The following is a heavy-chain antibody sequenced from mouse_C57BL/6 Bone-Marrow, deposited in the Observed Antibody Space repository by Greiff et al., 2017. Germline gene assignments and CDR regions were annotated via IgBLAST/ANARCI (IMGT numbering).Heavy chain of an antibody. D-gene: IGHD1-1*01. CDR2: IWSGGST. V-gene: IGHV2-2*01. CDR3: ARNYYGSFYYFDY. J-gene: IGHJ2*01. Sequence: QVQLQQSGPGLVQPSQSLSITCTVSGFSLTSYGVHWVRQSPGKGLEWLGVIWSGGSTDYNAAFISRLSFSKDNSKSQVFFKMNSLQADDTAIYYCARNYYGSFYYFDYWGQGTTLTVSS. CDR1: GFSLTSYG.